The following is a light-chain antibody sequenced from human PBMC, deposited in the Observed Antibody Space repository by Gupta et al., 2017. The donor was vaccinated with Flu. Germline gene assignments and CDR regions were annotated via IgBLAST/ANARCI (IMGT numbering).Light chain of an antibody. V-gene: IGKV1-33*01. CDR1: RDIRDY. Sequence: DIRMTQSPSSLSASVGDRVTITCQASRDIRDYLNWYQQKPGKAPKLLIYDASNLEPGVPSRFSGSGSGTDFTFTISNLQSEDIATYYCQQDDDLPLAFGPGTKVDV. CDR2: DAS. CDR3: QQDDDLPLA. J-gene: IGKJ3*01.